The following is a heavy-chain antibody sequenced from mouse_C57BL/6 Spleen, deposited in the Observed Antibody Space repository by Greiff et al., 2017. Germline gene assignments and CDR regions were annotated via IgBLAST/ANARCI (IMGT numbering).Heavy chain of an antibody. CDR2: ISSGSSTI. D-gene: IGHD2-3*01. CDR1: GFTFSDYG. J-gene: IGHJ2*01. V-gene: IGHV5-17*01. Sequence: EVKLMESGGGLVKPGGSLKLSCAASGFTFSDYGMHWVRQAPEKGLEWVAYISSGSSTIYYADTVKGRFTISRDNAKNTLFLQMTSLRSEDTAMYYCARNGYYVDYFDYWGQGTTLTVSS. CDR3: ARNGYYVDYFDY.